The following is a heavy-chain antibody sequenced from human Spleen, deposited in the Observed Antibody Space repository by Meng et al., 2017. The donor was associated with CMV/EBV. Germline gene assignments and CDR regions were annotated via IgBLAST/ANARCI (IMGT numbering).Heavy chain of an antibody. D-gene: IGHD1-26*01. Sequence: TVSDVSISNTTFFWGWIRQPPGKGLEWIGSFFHSGDTYSNPSLRSRVAISVDTSKNQFSLRLNSVTATDTAVYYCARHLRGYSWPKSDWGQGTLVTVSS. CDR2: FFHSGDT. V-gene: IGHV4-39*01. CDR1: DVSISNTTFF. J-gene: IGHJ4*02. CDR3: ARHLRGYSWPKSD.